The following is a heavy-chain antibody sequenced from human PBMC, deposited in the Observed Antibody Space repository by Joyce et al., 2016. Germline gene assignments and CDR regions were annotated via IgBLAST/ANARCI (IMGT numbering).Heavy chain of an antibody. Sequence: QVKLVESGGGAVEPGRFLRLSCAASGFTFSSNGMHWVRQAPGKGLECVAVISYDGSNKYYADSVKGRFTISRDNSRKTLSLQMNSLRTEDTGVYYCATEDDSIWGSPSYFDSWGQGTLVTVSS. CDR2: ISYDGSNK. J-gene: IGHJ4*01. D-gene: IGHD3-16*01. CDR1: GFTFSSNG. V-gene: IGHV3-30*03. CDR3: ATEDDSIWGSPSYFDS.